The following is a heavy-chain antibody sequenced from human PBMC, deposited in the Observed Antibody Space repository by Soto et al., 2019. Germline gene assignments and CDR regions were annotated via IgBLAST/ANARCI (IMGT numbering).Heavy chain of an antibody. V-gene: IGHV3-48*03. CDR2: ISNSGSTT. J-gene: IGHJ4*02. CDR3: ARGNPFYYDNSGFDY. Sequence: PGGSLRLSCAASGFTFSRYEMNWVRQAPGKGLEWVSYISNSGSTTYYADSVKGRFTISRDNAKNSLYLQMNSLRAEDTAIYYCARGNPFYYDNSGFDYWGQGTLVTVSS. D-gene: IGHD3-22*01. CDR1: GFTFSRYE.